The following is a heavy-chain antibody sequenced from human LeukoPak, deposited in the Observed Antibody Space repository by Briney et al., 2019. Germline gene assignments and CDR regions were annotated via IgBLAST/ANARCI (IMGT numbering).Heavy chain of an antibody. V-gene: IGHV3-21*01. CDR1: GFTFSSYS. J-gene: IGHJ5*02. D-gene: IGHD2-15*01. Sequence: GGSLRLSCAASGFTFSSYSMNWVRQAPGKGLEWLSSISSSSSYIYYADSVKGRFTISRHNDKHSLYLQMNSLRAEDTAVYYRARDPVVAATSVSYGWFDPWGQGTLVTVSS. CDR2: ISSSSSYI. CDR3: ARDPVVAATSVSYGWFDP.